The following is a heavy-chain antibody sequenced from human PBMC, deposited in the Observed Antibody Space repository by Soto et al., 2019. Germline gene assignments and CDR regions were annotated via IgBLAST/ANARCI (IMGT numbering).Heavy chain of an antibody. V-gene: IGHV3-30-3*01. CDR2: ISYDGTNK. D-gene: IGHD7-27*01. CDR3: ARDPKTSGGQHWAFNYFDS. Sequence: GGSLRLSYAASGFSFSISPMHWVRQAPGKGPEWVALISYDGTNKFYADSVKGRFTISRDNSKSTLYLQVDSLRPEDAAVYYCARDPKTSGGQHWAFNYFDSWGQGTLVTVSS. CDR1: GFSFSISP. J-gene: IGHJ4*02.